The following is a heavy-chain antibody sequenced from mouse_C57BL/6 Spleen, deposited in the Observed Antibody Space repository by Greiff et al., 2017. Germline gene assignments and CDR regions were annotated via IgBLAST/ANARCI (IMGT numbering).Heavy chain of an antibody. CDR2: IDPSDSET. V-gene: IGHV1-52*01. D-gene: IGHD1-1*01. CDR1: GYTFTSYW. J-gene: IGHJ3*01. CDR3: ARGGSTGSAY. Sequence: QVQLKQPGAELVRPGSSVKLSCKASGYTFTSYWMHWVKQRPIQGLEWIGNIDPSDSETHYNQKFKDKATLTVDKSSSTAYMQLSSLTSEDSAVYYCARGGSTGSAYWGQGTLVTVSA.